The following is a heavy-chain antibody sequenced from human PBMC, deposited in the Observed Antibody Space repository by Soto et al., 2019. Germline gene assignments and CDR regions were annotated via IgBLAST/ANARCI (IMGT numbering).Heavy chain of an antibody. CDR2: ISSSSSHI. CDR3: ARAWWELPLDY. D-gene: IGHD1-26*01. Sequence: EVQLVESGGGLVKPGGSLRLSCAASGFTFSSHSMNGVRQAPGKGLEWVSSISSSSSHIYYADSVKGRFTISRDNAKNSLYLQMHSLRAEDTAVYFCARAWWELPLDYWGQGTLVTVSS. CDR1: GFTFSSHS. J-gene: IGHJ4*02. V-gene: IGHV3-21*01.